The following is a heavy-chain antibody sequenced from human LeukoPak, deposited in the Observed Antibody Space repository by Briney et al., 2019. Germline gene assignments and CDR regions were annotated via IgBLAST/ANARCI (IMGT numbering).Heavy chain of an antibody. Sequence: GGSLRLSCAASGFTFSSYAMSWVRQAPGKGLEWVSAISGSGGSTYYADSVKGRFTISRDNSKNTLYLQMNSLRAEDTAVYYCARDKLMVYAGLIDYWGQGTLVTVSS. CDR3: ARDKLMVYAGLIDY. J-gene: IGHJ4*02. CDR2: ISGSGGST. CDR1: GFTFSSYA. D-gene: IGHD2-8*01. V-gene: IGHV3-23*01.